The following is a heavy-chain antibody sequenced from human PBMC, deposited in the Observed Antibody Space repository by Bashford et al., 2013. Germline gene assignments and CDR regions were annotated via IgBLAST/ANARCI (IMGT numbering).Heavy chain of an antibody. J-gene: IGHJ4*02. Sequence: ASVKVSCKASGYTFTSNGFSWVRQAPGQGLEWMGWISAYSGNTNYAQKLQGRVTMTTDTSTSTAYMELRSLRSDDTAVYYCARDNNYSFDYWGQGTLVTVSS. CDR1: GYTFTSNG. D-gene: IGHD2/OR15-2a*01. CDR3: ARDNNYSFDY. CDR2: ISAYSGNT. V-gene: IGHV1-18*04.